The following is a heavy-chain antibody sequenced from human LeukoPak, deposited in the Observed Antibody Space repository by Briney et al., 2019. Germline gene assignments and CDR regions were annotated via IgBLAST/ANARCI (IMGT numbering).Heavy chain of an antibody. Sequence: ASVKVSCKASGYTFTSYGISWVRQAPGQGLEWMGWISAYNGNTNYAQKLQGRVTMTTDTSTSTAYMELRSLRSDDTAVYYCTGAYCSGGGCYDDYWGQGTLVTVSS. V-gene: IGHV1-18*01. CDR1: GYTFTSYG. CDR3: TGAYCSGGGCYDDY. J-gene: IGHJ4*02. CDR2: ISAYNGNT. D-gene: IGHD2-15*01.